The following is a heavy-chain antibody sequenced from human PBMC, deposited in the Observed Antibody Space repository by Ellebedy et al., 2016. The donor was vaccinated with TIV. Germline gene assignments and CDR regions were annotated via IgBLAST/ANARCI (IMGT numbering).Heavy chain of an antibody. V-gene: IGHV3-23*01. CDR2: ISDTGGST. J-gene: IGHJ4*02. CDR1: GFTFSSYA. Sequence: PGGSLRLSCTVPGFTFSSYAMSWVRQAPGKGLEWVSAISDTGGSTYYADSVKGRFTISRDNSKNTLYLKMNSLRAEDTAVYFCGTVATTFDYWGQGTLVTVSS. D-gene: IGHD5-24*01. CDR3: GTVATTFDY.